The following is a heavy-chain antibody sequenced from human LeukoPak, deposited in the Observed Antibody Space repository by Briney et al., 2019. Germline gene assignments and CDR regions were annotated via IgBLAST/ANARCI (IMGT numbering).Heavy chain of an antibody. CDR1: GGTFSSYA. J-gene: IGHJ4*02. Sequence: GASVKVSCKASGGTFSSYAISWVRQAPGQGLEWMGGIIPIFGIANYAQKFQGRVTITTDESTSTAYMELSSLRSEDTAVYYCARLAVRGDSYFDYWGQGTLVTVSS. CDR2: IIPIFGIA. D-gene: IGHD3-10*01. CDR3: ARLAVRGDSYFDY. V-gene: IGHV1-69*05.